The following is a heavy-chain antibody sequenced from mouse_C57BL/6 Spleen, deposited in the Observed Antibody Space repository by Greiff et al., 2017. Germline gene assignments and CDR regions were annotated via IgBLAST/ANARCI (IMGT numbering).Heavy chain of an antibody. J-gene: IGHJ2*01. Sequence: EVMLVESGGGLVKPGGSLKLSCAASGFTFSDYGMHWVRQAPEKGLEWVAYISSGSSTIYYADPVQGRFTISSDNAKNTLFPEMTSLRYEDTAMYYCARPSSGFDYWGQGTTLTVSS. D-gene: IGHD3-2*02. CDR2: ISSGSSTI. CDR3: ARPSSGFDY. V-gene: IGHV5-17*01. CDR1: GFTFSDYG.